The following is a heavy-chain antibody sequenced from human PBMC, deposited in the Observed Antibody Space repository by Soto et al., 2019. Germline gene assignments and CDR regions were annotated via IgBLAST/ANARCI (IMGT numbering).Heavy chain of an antibody. J-gene: IGHJ4*02. CDR3: ARDQRYSQFDY. CDR1: GFTFSRDW. D-gene: IGHD3-9*01. Sequence: GGSLRLSCAASGFTFSRDWMSWVRQAPGKGLEWVANIKQDESEKNYVDFVKGRFTVSRDNAKNSLYLQMNSLRAEDTAVYYCARDQRYSQFDYWGQGTLVTVSS. V-gene: IGHV3-7*01. CDR2: IKQDESEK.